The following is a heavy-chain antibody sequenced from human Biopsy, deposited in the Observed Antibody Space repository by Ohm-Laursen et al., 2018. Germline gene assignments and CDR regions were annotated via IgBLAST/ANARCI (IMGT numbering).Heavy chain of an antibody. CDR1: GDSIRNYY. V-gene: IGHV4-4*07. J-gene: IGHJ3*02. Sequence: SETLSLTCSVSGDSIRNYYWSWIRQAAGKGLEWIGRIYPGGGTIYNHSLKSRVTMSVDTSKNHFSLNLNSVTAADTAVYYCAGIVLGPTNDAFDIWGQGTMVTVSS. CDR2: IYPGGGT. D-gene: IGHD1-26*01. CDR3: AGIVLGPTNDAFDI.